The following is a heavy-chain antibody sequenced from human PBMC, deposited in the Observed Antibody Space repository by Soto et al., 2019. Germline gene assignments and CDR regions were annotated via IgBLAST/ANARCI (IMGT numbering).Heavy chain of an antibody. CDR3: AKDYYDFWSGPSGTGGI. CDR1: GFTFRSYA. D-gene: IGHD3-3*01. Sequence: PGGSLRLSCAASGFTFRSYAMGWVRQAPGKXLEWVSTITGSGGSTFHADSVKGRFTISRDNSKNTLYLQMNSLRAEDTAVYYCAKDYYDFWSGPSGTGGIWGQGTLVTVSS. V-gene: IGHV3-23*01. CDR2: ITGSGGST. J-gene: IGHJ4*02.